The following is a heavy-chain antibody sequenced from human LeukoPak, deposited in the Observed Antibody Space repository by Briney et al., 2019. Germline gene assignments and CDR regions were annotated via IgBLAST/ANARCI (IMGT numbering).Heavy chain of an antibody. CDR3: ARDPYSGSYVDYYYYYYMDV. V-gene: IGHV3-21*01. D-gene: IGHD6-13*01. Sequence: GGSLRLSCAASGFTFGSYNMNWVRQAPGKGLEWVSSITSSSSHIYYADSVKGRFTISRDNAKNSLYLQIDSLRAEDTAVYYCARDPYSGSYVDYYYYYYMDVWGKGTTVTIPS. CDR2: ITSSSSHI. J-gene: IGHJ6*03. CDR1: GFTFGSYN.